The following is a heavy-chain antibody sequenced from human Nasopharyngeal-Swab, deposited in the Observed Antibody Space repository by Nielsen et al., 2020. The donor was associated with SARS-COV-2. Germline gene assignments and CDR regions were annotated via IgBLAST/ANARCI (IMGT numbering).Heavy chain of an antibody. V-gene: IGHV3-23*01. CDR2: ISASGEST. Sequence: GESLKISCAASGFTFSTSAMSWVRQAPGKGLEWVSTISASGESTFYGDSVKGRFTISRDNSKKTLSLQMNSLRAEDTAIYYCAKDRRPLDYWGQGTLVTVSS. J-gene: IGHJ4*02. CDR3: AKDRRPLDY. D-gene: IGHD6-6*01. CDR1: GFTFSTSA.